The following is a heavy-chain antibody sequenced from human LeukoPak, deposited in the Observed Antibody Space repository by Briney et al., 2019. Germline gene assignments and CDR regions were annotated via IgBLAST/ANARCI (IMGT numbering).Heavy chain of an antibody. CDR1: GFTFSSYS. Sequence: GGSLRLSCAASGFTFSSYSMTWVRQAPGKGLEWVSSISSSSSYIYYADSVKGRFTISRDNAKNSLYLQMNSLRAEDTAVYYCARAARGYCSGGSCFLDYWGQGTLVTVSS. CDR3: ARAARGYCSGGSCFLDY. J-gene: IGHJ4*02. V-gene: IGHV3-21*01. D-gene: IGHD2-15*01. CDR2: ISSSSSYI.